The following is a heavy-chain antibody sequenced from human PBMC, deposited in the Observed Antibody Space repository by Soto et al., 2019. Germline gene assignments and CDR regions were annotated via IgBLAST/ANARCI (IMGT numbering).Heavy chain of an antibody. D-gene: IGHD3-10*02. CDR1: GLSLSTSGEA. CDR2: IYWDDDK. J-gene: IGHJ5*02. CDR3: AHYVSTSPAGWFDP. V-gene: IGHV2-5*02. Sequence: QITLKESGPTLVKPTQTLTLTCTFSGLSLSTSGEAVGWIRQPPGKALEWLALIYWDDDKRYNPTLKTRLTLTKDTSKTQVVLTLTNMDPVDTATYYCAHYVSTSPAGWFDPWGQGILVTVSS.